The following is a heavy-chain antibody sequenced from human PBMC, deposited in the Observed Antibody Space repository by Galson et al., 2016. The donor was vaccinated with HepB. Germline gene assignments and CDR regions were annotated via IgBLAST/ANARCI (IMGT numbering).Heavy chain of an antibody. V-gene: IGHV3-53*01. J-gene: IGHJ3*01. CDR2: IYNSGRT. D-gene: IGHD2-15*01. CDR3: SKAYSGGSPYRAFDF. CDR1: GFSVSSNY. Sequence: SLRLSCAASGFSVSSNYMNWVRQAPGKGLEWVSIIYNSGRTYYADSVKGRFTISRDTSKNTLYLQINSLRVEDTAIYYCSKAYSGGSPYRAFDFRGQGTVVTVSP.